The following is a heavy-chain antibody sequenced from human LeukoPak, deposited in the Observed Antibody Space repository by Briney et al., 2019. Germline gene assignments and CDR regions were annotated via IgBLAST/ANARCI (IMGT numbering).Heavy chain of an antibody. J-gene: IGHJ5*02. Sequence: SETLSLTCTVSGGSISSGDYYWSWIRQPPWKGLEWIGYIYYSGSTYYNPSLKSRVTISVDTSKNQFSLKLSSVTAADTAVYYCARGMNVVVPAARPVWFDPWGQGTLVTVSS. CDR2: IYYSGST. CDR3: ARGMNVVVPAARPVWFDP. V-gene: IGHV4-30-4*08. CDR1: GGSISSGDYY. D-gene: IGHD2-2*01.